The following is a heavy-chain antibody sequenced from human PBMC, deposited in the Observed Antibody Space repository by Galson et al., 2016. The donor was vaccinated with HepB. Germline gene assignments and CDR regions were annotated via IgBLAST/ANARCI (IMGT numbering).Heavy chain of an antibody. Sequence: SLRLSCATSGFTFNNYGINWVRQAPGKGLEWVAVISYDGNNRHYADAVKGRFTISRDSSTNTVYLQMDSLRVEDTALYFCFRVPRYYADYSSGVGDCWGQGTLLTVSS. V-gene: IGHV3-33*08. CDR2: ISYDGNNR. CDR1: GFTFNNYG. J-gene: IGHJ4*02. CDR3: FRVPRYYADYSSGVGDC. D-gene: IGHD4-17*01.